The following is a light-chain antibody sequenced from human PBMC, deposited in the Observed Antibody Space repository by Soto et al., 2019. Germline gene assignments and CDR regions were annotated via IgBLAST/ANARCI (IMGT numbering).Light chain of an antibody. V-gene: IGKV3-20*01. CDR1: QSVSSSY. J-gene: IGKJ5*01. CDR2: GAS. Sequence: SPGTLSLSPGERATLSCRASQSVSSSYLAWYQQKPGQAPRLLIYGASSRATGIPDRFSGSGSGTDFTLTISRLEPEDFAVYYCQQYRSSTFTFGQGTRLEIK. CDR3: QQYRSSTFT.